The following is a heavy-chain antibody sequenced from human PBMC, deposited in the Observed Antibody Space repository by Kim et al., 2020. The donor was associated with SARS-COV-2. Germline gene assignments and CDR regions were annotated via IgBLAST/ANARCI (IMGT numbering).Heavy chain of an antibody. V-gene: IGHV1-69*13. CDR3: ARVATSRWLHGPIDY. J-gene: IGHJ4*02. Sequence: SVKVSCKASGGTFSSYAISWVRQAPGQGLEWMGGIIPIFGTANYAQKFQGRVTITADESTSTAYMELSSLRSEDTAVYYCARVATSRWLHGPIDYWGQGTLVTVSS. CDR1: GGTFSSYA. CDR2: IIPIFGTA. D-gene: IGHD5-12*01.